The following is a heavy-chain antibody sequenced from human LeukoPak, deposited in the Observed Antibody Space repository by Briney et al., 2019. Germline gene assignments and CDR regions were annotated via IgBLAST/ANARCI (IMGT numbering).Heavy chain of an antibody. J-gene: IGHJ3*01. Sequence: PGGSLRLSCAASGFTFSSYSMNWVRQAPGKGLEWVSSISSSSSYIYYADSVKGRFTISRDNAKNSLYLQMNSLTTEDIAFYYCARDGREGAFDVWGQGTLVTVSS. CDR1: GFTFSSYS. CDR3: ARDGREGAFDV. CDR2: ISSSSSYI. V-gene: IGHV3-21*04. D-gene: IGHD1-1*01.